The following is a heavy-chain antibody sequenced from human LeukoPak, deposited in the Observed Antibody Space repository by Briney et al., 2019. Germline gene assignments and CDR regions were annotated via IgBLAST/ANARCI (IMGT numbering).Heavy chain of an antibody. CDR1: GFTFSDYY. Sequence: GGSLRLSCAASGFTFSDYYMNWIRQAPGKGLEWVSYISRSGSSIYYADAVKGRFTISRDNAKNSLYLQMSSLRAEDTAVYYCARIKDITMIRGVNVYYYGMDVWGQGTTVTVSS. CDR3: ARIKDITMIRGVNVYYYGMDV. D-gene: IGHD3-10*01. V-gene: IGHV3-11*01. CDR2: ISRSGSSI. J-gene: IGHJ6*02.